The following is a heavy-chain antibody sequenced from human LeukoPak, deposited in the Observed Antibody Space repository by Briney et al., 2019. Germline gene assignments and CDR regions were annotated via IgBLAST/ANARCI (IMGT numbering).Heavy chain of an antibody. CDR2: IYHSGST. J-gene: IGHJ5*02. CDR3: AREVRAAINWFDP. D-gene: IGHD2-2*02. Sequence: SQTLSLTCTVSGGSISSGGYYWSWIRQPPGKGLEWIGYIYHSGSTYYNPSLKSRVTISVDRSKNQFSLKLSSVTAADTAVYYCAREVRAAINWFDPWGQGTLVTVSS. V-gene: IGHV4-30-2*01. CDR1: GGSISSGGYY.